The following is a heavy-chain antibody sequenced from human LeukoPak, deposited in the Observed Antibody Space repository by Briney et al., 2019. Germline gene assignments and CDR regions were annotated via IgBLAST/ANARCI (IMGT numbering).Heavy chain of an antibody. D-gene: IGHD3-22*01. CDR2: ISAYDGNT. J-gene: IGHJ6*03. Sequence: ASVKVSCKASGYTFTSYSISWVRQAPGQGLEWMGWISAYDGNTNYAQKLQGRVTMTTDTSTSTAYMELRSLRSDDTAVYYCARDRFDDRSGYYYHYYYYMDVWGKGTTVTVSS. V-gene: IGHV1-18*01. CDR3: ARDRFDDRSGYYYHYYYYMDV. CDR1: GYTFTSYS.